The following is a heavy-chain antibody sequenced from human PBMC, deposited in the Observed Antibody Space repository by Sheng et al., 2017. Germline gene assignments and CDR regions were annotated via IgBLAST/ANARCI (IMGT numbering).Heavy chain of an antibody. Sequence: EVQLVESGGGLVQPGGTLRLSCTASGFTFSNYGMNWVRQAPGKGLEWVSSISGSGGSTYYADSVKGRFTISRDNSKNTLSLQMNSLRAEDTAVYYCAKRYSDGGTKLGENMVLYIWGQGTMVTVSS. CDR3: AKRYSDGGTKLGENMVLYI. J-gene: IGHJ3*02. D-gene: IGHD1-26*01. V-gene: IGHV3-23*04. CDR1: GFTFSNYG. CDR2: ISGSGGST.